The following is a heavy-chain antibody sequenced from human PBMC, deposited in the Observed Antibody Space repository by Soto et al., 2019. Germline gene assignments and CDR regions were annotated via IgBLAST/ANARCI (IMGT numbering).Heavy chain of an antibody. J-gene: IGHJ4*02. D-gene: IGHD2-2*01. CDR2: ISYDGSNK. Sequence: GGSLRLSCAASGFTFGSYGMHWVRQAPGKGLEWVAVISYDGSNKYYADSVKGRFTISRDNSKNTLYLQMNSLRAEDTAVYYCAKSQALGYCISTSCKPEVPFDYWGQGTLVTVSS. CDR3: AKSQALGYCISTSCKPEVPFDY. V-gene: IGHV3-30*18. CDR1: GFTFGSYG.